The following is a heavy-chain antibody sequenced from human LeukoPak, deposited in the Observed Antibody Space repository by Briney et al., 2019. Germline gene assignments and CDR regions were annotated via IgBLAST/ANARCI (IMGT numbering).Heavy chain of an antibody. V-gene: IGHV5-51*01. CDR1: GSRFTSYW. CDR3: TRQAYDSSGYYYFDY. Sequence: GASLKISCKGSGSRFTSYWIGWGRQMPGKGLEWMGIIYPGDSDTRYSPSFQGQVTISADKSISTAYLQWSSLQASDTVMYYCTRQAYDSSGYYYFDYSVGGTLVTDSS. J-gene: IGHJ4*02. CDR2: IYPGDSDT. D-gene: IGHD3-22*01.